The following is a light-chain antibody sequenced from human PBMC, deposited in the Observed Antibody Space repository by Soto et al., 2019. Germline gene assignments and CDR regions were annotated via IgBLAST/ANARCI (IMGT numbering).Light chain of an antibody. CDR1: SSNIGSNT. J-gene: IGLJ2*01. Sequence: QSVLTQPPSASGTPGQRVTISCSGSSSNIGSNTVNWYQQLPGTAPKLLIYSNNQRPSGVPDRFSCSKSGTSASLAISGLQSADDADYYCAAWDDSLNGHVVFGGGTKLTVL. CDR3: AAWDDSLNGHVV. CDR2: SNN. V-gene: IGLV1-44*01.